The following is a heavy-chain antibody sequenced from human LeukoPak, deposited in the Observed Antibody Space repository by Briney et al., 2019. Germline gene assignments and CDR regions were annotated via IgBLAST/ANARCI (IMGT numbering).Heavy chain of an antibody. CDR2: IYYSGST. Sequence: SETLSLTCTVSGGSISSCYWSWIRQPPGKGLEWIGYIYYSGSTNYNPSLKSRVTISVDTSKNQFSLKLSSVTAADTAVYYCARWGRYYDYIWRNSGAFDIWGQGTMVTVSS. J-gene: IGHJ3*02. D-gene: IGHD3-16*01. V-gene: IGHV4-59*01. CDR3: ARWGRYYDYIWRNSGAFDI. CDR1: GGSISSCY.